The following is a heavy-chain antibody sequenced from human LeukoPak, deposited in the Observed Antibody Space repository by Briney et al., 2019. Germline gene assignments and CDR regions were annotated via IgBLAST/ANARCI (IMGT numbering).Heavy chain of an antibody. CDR2: ISAYNGNT. D-gene: IGHD3-22*01. CDR1: GYTFTSYG. CDR3: ARDRSGSGYYYSGLFDY. V-gene: IGHV1-18*01. Sequence: ASVKVSCKASGYTFTSYGISWVRQAPGQGLEWMGWISAYNGNTNYAQKLQGRVTMTTDTSTSTAYMELRSLRSDDPAVYYCARDRSGSGYYYSGLFDYWGQGTLVTVSS. J-gene: IGHJ4*02.